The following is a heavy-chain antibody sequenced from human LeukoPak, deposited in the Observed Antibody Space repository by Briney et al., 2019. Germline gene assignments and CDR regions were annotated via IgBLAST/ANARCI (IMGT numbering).Heavy chain of an antibody. J-gene: IGHJ4*02. V-gene: IGHV1-46*01. CDR3: ARRSGWI. CDR1: GYTFTSCY. Sequence: GASVKVSCKASGYTFTSCYMHWVRQAPGQGLEWMGTINPSGGSTSYSPKFQGRVTMTTDTSTSTVYMELISLRSEDTAVYYCARRSGWIWGQGSLVTVSS. CDR2: INPSGGST. D-gene: IGHD6-19*01.